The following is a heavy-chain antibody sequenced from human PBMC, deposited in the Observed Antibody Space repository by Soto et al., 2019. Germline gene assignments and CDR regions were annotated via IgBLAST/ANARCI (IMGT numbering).Heavy chain of an antibody. CDR2: FDPEDGET. V-gene: IGHV1-24*01. J-gene: IGHJ5*02. Sequence: QVQLVQSGAEVKKPGASVKVSCKVSGYTLTELSMHWVRQAPGKGLEWMGGFDPEDGETIYAQKFQGRVTMTEDTSTDTAYMELSSLRSADTAVYYCATVRKSVLRFLEPRGANWFDPWGQGTLVTVSS. D-gene: IGHD3-3*01. CDR1: GYTLTELS. CDR3: ATVRKSVLRFLEPRGANWFDP.